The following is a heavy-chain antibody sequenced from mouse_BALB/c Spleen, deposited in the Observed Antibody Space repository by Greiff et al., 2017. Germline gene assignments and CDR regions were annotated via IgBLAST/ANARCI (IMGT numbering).Heavy chain of an antibody. D-gene: IGHD1-1*01. J-gene: IGHJ4*01. V-gene: IGHV5-12-2*01. Sequence: EVQGVESGGGLVQPGGSLKLSCAASGFTFSSYTMSWVRQTPEKRLEWVAYISNGGGSTYYPDTVKGRVTISRDNAKNTLYLQMSSLKSEDTAMYYCARAITTVVAFYAMDYWGQGTSVTVSS. CDR3: ARAITTVVAFYAMDY. CDR1: GFTFSSYT. CDR2: ISNGGGST.